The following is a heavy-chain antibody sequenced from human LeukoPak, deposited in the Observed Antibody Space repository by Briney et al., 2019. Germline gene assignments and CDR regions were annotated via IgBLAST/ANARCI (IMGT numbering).Heavy chain of an antibody. CDR1: GGSISSYY. CDR2: IYYSVSS. Sequence: SGTLSLTCTLSGGSISSYYWSWVGQPPGKGVEGMGYIYYSVSSIYPPPLQRRVNILVDTSKTQFSLNLISVTAADTALYYCARHERDVSLDHAFDIWGQGTMVTVSS. V-gene: IGHV4-59*08. J-gene: IGHJ3*02. D-gene: IGHD3/OR15-3a*01. CDR3: ARHERDVSLDHAFDI.